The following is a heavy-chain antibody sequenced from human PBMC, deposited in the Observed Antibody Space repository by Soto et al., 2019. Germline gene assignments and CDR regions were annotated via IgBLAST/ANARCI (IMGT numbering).Heavy chain of an antibody. D-gene: IGHD5-18*01. V-gene: IGHV3-13*01. Sequence: EVQLVESGGGLVQPGGSLRLSCAASGFTFSSYDMHWVRQATGKGLEWVSAIGTAGDTYYADSVKGRFTISRDNSKNTLYLQMNSLRAEDTVVYYCAKGKLWLPYYFDYWGQGTLVTVSS. J-gene: IGHJ4*02. CDR2: IGTAGDT. CDR1: GFTFSSYD. CDR3: AKGKLWLPYYFDY.